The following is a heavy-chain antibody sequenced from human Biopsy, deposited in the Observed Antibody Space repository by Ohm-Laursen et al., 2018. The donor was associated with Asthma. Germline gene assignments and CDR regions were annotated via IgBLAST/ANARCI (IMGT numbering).Heavy chain of an antibody. D-gene: IGHD6-13*01. J-gene: IGHJ4*01. CDR2: ITFDGSTQ. Sequence: SLRLSCAASGLTFRNYGMHWARQAPGKGLEWVAVITFDGSTQHYGDSVKGRFTISRDNSKNMLFLQMNSLRAEDTAVYYCLRDTLGYYFDIWGQGTQVTVSS. CDR1: GLTFRNYG. V-gene: IGHV3-30*03. CDR3: LRDTLGYYFDI.